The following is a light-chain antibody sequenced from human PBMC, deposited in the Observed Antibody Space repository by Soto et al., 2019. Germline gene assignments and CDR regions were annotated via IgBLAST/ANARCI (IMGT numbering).Light chain of an antibody. CDR2: DVT. J-gene: IGLJ2*01. Sequence: QSVLTQPASVSGSPGQSITISCTGTTADVGGYDYVYWYQQHPGKSPKLMIYDVTHRPSGVSARFSGSKSGTTASLTISGLQAEDEADYYCSSYAGSNTLVVFGGGTKLTVL. CDR1: TADVGGYDY. CDR3: SSYAGSNTLVV. V-gene: IGLV2-14*01.